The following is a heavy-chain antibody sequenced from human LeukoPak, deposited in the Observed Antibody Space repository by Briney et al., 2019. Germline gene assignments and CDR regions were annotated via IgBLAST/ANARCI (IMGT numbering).Heavy chain of an antibody. J-gene: IGHJ4*02. V-gene: IGHV3-23*01. CDR2: ISDSGGST. CDR3: AKDTSIGRYCTNGVCSPFDY. Sequence: PGGSLRLSCAASGFTFSSYAMSWVRQAPGKGLEWVPAISDSGGSTYDADSVKGRFTTSRDNSKNTLYLQMNSLRAEDTAVYYCAKDTSIGRYCTNGVCSPFDYWGQGTLVTVSS. D-gene: IGHD2-8*01. CDR1: GFTFSSYA.